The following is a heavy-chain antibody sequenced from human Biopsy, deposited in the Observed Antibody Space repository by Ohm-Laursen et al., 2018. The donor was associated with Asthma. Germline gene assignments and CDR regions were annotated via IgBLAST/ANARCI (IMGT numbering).Heavy chain of an antibody. Sequence: GSLRLSCTASAFTFSTYWMTWVRQALGKGLQWVATINQYGSEESYVDSVKGRFTISRDNAKNSLYLQMNSLRVDDTAFYYCARVAWDIVVVPAAMPGAYFDHWGQGALVTVSS. D-gene: IGHD2-2*01. CDR3: ARVAWDIVVVPAAMPGAYFDH. CDR1: AFTFSTYW. V-gene: IGHV3-7*05. CDR2: INQYGSEE. J-gene: IGHJ4*02.